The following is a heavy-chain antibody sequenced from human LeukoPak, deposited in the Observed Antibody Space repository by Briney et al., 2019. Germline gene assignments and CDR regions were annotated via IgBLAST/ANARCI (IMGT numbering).Heavy chain of an antibody. CDR2: ISSSSSYI. D-gene: IGHD5-18*01. CDR3: ARDWGYNYGPDY. CDR1: GFTFSSYS. V-gene: IGHV3-21*01. Sequence: PGGSLRLSCAASGFTFSSYSMNWVRQAPGKGLEWVSSISSSSSYIYYADSVKGRFTISRDNAKNSLYLQMNSLRAEDTAVYYCARDWGYNYGPDYWGQGTLVTVSS. J-gene: IGHJ4*02.